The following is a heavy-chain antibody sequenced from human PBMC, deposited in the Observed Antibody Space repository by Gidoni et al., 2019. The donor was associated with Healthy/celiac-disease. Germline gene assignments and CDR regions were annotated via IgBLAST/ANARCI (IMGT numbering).Heavy chain of an antibody. J-gene: IGHJ4*02. D-gene: IGHD3-22*01. CDR1: GFPFGAYA. CDR2: IRSKAYGGTT. V-gene: IGHV3-49*05. Sequence: EVQLVESGGGLAKPGRSLRLSCTASGFPFGAYAMSWFRQAPGKGLEWIGFIRSKAYGGTTEYAASVKGRFTISRDDSKSIAYLQMNSLKTEDTAVYYCTRPYDSSGYYYTDYWGQGTLVTVSS. CDR3: TRPYDSSGYYYTDY.